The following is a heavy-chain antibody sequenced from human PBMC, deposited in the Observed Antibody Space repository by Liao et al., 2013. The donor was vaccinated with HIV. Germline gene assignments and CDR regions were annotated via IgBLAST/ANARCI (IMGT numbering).Heavy chain of an antibody. CDR1: GDSISSYY. CDR3: ARGSPRVVMGVMNAFDI. V-gene: IGHV4-59*01. D-gene: IGHD3-3*01. Sequence: QVQLQESGPGLVKPSETLSLTCTVSGDSISSYYWNWIRQPPGRGLEWIGYLYYSGSTNYNPSLRSRVTISVDTSKSQFSLKLSSVTAADTAVYYCARGSPRVVMGVMNAFDIWGQGTMVTSLQ. J-gene: IGHJ3*02. CDR2: LYYSGST.